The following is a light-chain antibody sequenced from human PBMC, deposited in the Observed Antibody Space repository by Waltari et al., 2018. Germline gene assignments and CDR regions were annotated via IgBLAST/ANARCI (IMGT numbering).Light chain of an antibody. CDR3: ASWDASLNGWV. V-gene: IGLV1-44*01. CDR1: RSHIGSNS. CDR2: FTD. J-gene: IGLJ3*02. Sequence: QSVLTQPPSASGTPGQRVTIPCSGGRSHIGSNSVNWFQQPPGTAPRLFIYFTDQRPSGVPGRFSGSKSGTSASLAISGLQSGDEADYYCASWDASLNGWVFGGGTKLTVL.